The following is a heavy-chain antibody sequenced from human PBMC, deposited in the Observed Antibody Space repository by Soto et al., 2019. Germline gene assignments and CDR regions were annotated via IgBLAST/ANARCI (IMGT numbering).Heavy chain of an antibody. J-gene: IGHJ3*01. CDR1: SGSITSDSYN. Sequence: QLQLQESGPGLVKPSETLSLACTVSSGSITSDSYNWDWIRQPPGKGLEWIGTIYDTGSTDYNPSVQSRVMISDDASKNQFSLKLTSVTAADTAVYYCARFSGNAVDVWGHGASVIVSP. CDR3: ARFSGNAVDV. V-gene: IGHV4-39*01. CDR2: IYDTGST.